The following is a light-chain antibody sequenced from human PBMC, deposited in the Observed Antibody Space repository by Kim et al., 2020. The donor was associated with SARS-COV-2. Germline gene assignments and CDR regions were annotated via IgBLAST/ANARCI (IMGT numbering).Light chain of an antibody. J-gene: IGLJ2*01. Sequence: ALGQTVRITCQGDSLRSYYASWYQHKPGQAPVIVIYGKNNRPSGIPDRFSGSSSGNTASLTITGAQAEDEADYYCNSRDSSGNHVVFGGGTQLTVL. V-gene: IGLV3-19*01. CDR2: GKN. CDR1: SLRSYY. CDR3: NSRDSSGNHVV.